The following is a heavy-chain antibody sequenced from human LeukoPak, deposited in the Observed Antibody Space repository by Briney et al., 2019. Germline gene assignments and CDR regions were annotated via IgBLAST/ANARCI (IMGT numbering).Heavy chain of an antibody. CDR3: AAGDRNGWYFDY. Sequence: PGGSLRLSCAASGFTFEDHGMSWVRQVPGKGLEWVSGINWNGGSTGYADSVKGRFTISRDNAKNSLYLQMNSLRAEDTALYYYAAGDRNGWYFDYWGQGTLVTVSS. D-gene: IGHD6-19*01. V-gene: IGHV3-20*04. CDR1: GFTFEDHG. CDR2: INWNGGST. J-gene: IGHJ4*02.